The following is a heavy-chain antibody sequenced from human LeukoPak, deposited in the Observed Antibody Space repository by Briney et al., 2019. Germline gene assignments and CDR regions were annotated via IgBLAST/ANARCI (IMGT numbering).Heavy chain of an antibody. CDR3: ARCEYSACWLLPHFDY. CDR2: LSAYNGNT. D-gene: IGHD3-22*01. J-gene: IGHJ4*02. CDR1: GYTFLNYG. V-gene: IGHV1-18*01. Sequence: SVNVSCKASGYTFLNYGISWVRQARGQGLELLGWLSAYNGNTDYAQNFQGTITIATDTSTSTAYMELRSLRSDDTAVYYCARCEYSACWLLPHFDYWGQGTLVTVSS.